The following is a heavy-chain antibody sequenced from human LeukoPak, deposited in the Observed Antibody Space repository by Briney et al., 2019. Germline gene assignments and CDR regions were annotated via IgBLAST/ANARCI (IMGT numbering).Heavy chain of an antibody. CDR1: GGSISSGSYC. CDR3: ARDTFSSGRYFDY. D-gene: IGHD6-6*01. J-gene: IGHJ4*02. Sequence: SQTLSLTCTVSGGSISSGSYCWSWLRPPAGKGLEWIGRIYASGSTNYNPSRKSRVTISVDTTKNQFSLKLSSVPAADTAVYCCARDTFSSGRYFDYWGQGTLVTVSS. CDR2: IYASGST. V-gene: IGHV4-61*02.